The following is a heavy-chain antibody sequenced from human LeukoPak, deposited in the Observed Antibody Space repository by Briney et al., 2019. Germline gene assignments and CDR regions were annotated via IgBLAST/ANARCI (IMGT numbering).Heavy chain of an antibody. J-gene: IGHJ4*01. CDR3: ARNAYSSSPDY. CDR2: INRDGGET. Sequence: GGPLRLSCAASGFAFGSYWMSWVRQAPGKGLEWVTCINRDGGETFYVDSMKGRFTISRDNAKNSLYLQVNNLRAEDTAVYFCARNAYSSSPDYWGHGTLVTVSS. CDR1: GFAFGSYW. D-gene: IGHD3-22*01. V-gene: IGHV3-7*05.